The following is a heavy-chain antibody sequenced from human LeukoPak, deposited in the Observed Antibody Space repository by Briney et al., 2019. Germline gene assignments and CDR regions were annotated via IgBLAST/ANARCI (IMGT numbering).Heavy chain of an antibody. Sequence: PGGSLRLSCAASGFTFSSYNMNWVRQAPGKGLEWVSSISSSSSYIFYADSVKGRFTISRANAKNSLYLQMNSLRAEDTAVYYCARYSGTYRDFWGQGTLVTVSS. CDR2: ISSSSSYI. CDR3: ARYSGTYRDF. V-gene: IGHV3-21*01. J-gene: IGHJ4*02. D-gene: IGHD1-26*01. CDR1: GFTFSSYN.